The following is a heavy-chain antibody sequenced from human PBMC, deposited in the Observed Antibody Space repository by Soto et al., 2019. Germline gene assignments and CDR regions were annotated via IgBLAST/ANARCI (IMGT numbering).Heavy chain of an antibody. Sequence: GESLKISCKGSGYSFTSYWIGWVRQMPGKGLEWMGIIYPGDSDTRYSPSFQGQVTISADKSISTAYLQWSSLKASDTAMYYCARPAYIAAAGSTAHYSGMDVWGQETTLTISS. D-gene: IGHD6-13*01. CDR2: IYPGDSDT. CDR3: ARPAYIAAAGSTAHYSGMDV. J-gene: IGHJ6*02. CDR1: GYSFTSYW. V-gene: IGHV5-51*01.